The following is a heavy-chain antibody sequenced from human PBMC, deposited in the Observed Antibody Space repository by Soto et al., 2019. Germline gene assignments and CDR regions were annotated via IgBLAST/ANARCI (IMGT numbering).Heavy chain of an antibody. V-gene: IGHV3-23*01. Sequence: LRLSCAASGFSFGSYALSWVRQAPGKGLEWVSTISGSDGKTFYADSVKGRFSISRDTSQNTLYLQMNSLRADDTAIYYCARWSYLDYWGQGTRVTVSS. J-gene: IGHJ4*02. CDR3: ARWSYLDY. D-gene: IGHD3-3*01. CDR2: ISGSDGKT. CDR1: GFSFGSYA.